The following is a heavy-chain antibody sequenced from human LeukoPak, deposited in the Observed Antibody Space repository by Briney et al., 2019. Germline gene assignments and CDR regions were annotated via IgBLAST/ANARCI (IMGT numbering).Heavy chain of an antibody. CDR1: GGSISSYY. V-gene: IGHV4-59*12. CDR2: IYYSGST. J-gene: IGHJ4*02. D-gene: IGHD6-13*01. Sequence: SETLSLTCTVSGGSISSYYWSWIRQPPGKGLEWIGYIYYSGSTNYKPSLKSRVTISVDTSKNQFSLKLSSVTAADTAVYSCARVRYSSSWYVGHYFDYWGQGTLVTVSS. CDR3: ARVRYSSSWYVGHYFDY.